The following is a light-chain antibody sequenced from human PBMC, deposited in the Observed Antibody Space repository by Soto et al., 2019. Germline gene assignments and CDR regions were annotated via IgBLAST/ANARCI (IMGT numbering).Light chain of an antibody. V-gene: IGKV3D-20*02. Sequence: EIVLTQSPGTLSLSPGERATLSCRASQSVNSRLAWYQQKPGQAPRLLIYGASSRATGIPNRFSGSGSGTEFTLTISRLEPEDFAVYYCQQCSNWPPITLGQGTRLEIK. CDR2: GAS. CDR1: QSVNSR. CDR3: QQCSNWPPIT. J-gene: IGKJ5*01.